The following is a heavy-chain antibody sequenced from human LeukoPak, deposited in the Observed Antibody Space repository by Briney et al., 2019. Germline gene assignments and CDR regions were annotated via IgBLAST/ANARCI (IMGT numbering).Heavy chain of an antibody. CDR3: ARHGRYQLPGRAFDI. CDR1: GGSFSGYY. Sequence: PSETLSLTCAVYGGSFSGYYWSWIRQPPGKGLEWIGEINHSGSTNYNPSLKSRVTISVDTSKNQFSLKLSSVTAADTAVYYCARHGRYQLPGRAFDIWGQGTMVTVSS. CDR2: INHSGST. V-gene: IGHV4-34*01. D-gene: IGHD2-2*01. J-gene: IGHJ3*02.